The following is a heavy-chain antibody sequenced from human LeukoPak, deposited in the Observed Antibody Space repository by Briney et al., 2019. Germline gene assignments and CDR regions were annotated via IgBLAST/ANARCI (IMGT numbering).Heavy chain of an antibody. J-gene: IGHJ4*02. Sequence: GGSLRLSCAASGFTFSSYAMSWVRQAPGKGLEGVSTISGSGGSTYHADSVKGRLTISRDNSKNTLYLQMNSLRAEDTAVYYCAQESAGYYYDGSGYYFEYWGQGTLVTVSS. D-gene: IGHD3-22*01. CDR2: ISGSGGST. CDR3: AQESAGYYYDGSGYYFEY. CDR1: GFTFSSYA. V-gene: IGHV3-23*01.